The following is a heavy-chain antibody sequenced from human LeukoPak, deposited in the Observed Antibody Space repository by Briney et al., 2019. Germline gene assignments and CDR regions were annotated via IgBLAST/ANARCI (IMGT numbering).Heavy chain of an antibody. V-gene: IGHV3-48*03. D-gene: IGHD6-19*01. CDR2: ISSSGSTI. CDR3: AKDRDSSGWYYFDY. Sequence: GGSLRLSCAASGFTFSSYEMNWVRQAPGKGLEWVSYISSSGSTIYYADSVKGRFTISRDNAKNSLYLQMNSLRAEDTALYYCAKDRDSSGWYYFDYWGQGTLVTVSS. J-gene: IGHJ4*02. CDR1: GFTFSSYE.